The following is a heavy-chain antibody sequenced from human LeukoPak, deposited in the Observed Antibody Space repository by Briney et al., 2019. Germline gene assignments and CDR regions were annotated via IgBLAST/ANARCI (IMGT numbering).Heavy chain of an antibody. CDR3: ARGCCRGGSCLGFYYYYMDV. CDR1: GYTFTGYY. CDR2: INPNSGGT. V-gene: IGHV1-2*02. J-gene: IGHJ6*03. D-gene: IGHD2-15*01. Sequence: GASVKVSCKASGYTFTGYYMHWVRQAPGQGLEWMGWINPNSGGTNYAQKFQGRVTMTRDTSISTAYMELSRLRSDDTAVYYCARGCCRGGSCLGFYYYYMDVWGKGTTVTVSS.